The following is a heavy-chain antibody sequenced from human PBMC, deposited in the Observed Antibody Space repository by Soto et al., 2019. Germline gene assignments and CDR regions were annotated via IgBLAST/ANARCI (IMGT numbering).Heavy chain of an antibody. J-gene: IGHJ4*02. Sequence: GGSLRLSCAASGFTFSRYSMNWVRQAPGKGLEWVSYISSVSTTIYYADSVKGRFTISRDSAKNLLYLQMNSLRAEDTSLYYCARDLRYSYGAGYFDYWGQGALVTVSS. CDR1: GFTFSRYS. D-gene: IGHD5-18*01. V-gene: IGHV3-48*01. CDR2: ISSVSTTI. CDR3: ARDLRYSYGAGYFDY.